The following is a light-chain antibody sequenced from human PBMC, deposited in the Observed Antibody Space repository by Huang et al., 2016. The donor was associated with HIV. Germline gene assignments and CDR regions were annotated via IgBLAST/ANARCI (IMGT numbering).Light chain of an antibody. CDR3: LQYNKLVLT. V-gene: IGKV1-5*03. CDR2: KAS. Sequence: DIQMTQSPSTLSASVGDRVTITCRASQSITRWLARYQQQPGKAPKLLIYKASTLESGVPARFSGSGSGTEFTLTISSLQPDDFATYYCLQYNKLVLTFGEGTNLDVK. J-gene: IGKJ4*01. CDR1: QSITRW.